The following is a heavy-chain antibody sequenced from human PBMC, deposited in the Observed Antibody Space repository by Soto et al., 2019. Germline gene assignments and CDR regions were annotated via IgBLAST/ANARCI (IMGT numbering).Heavy chain of an antibody. CDR3: ARVPSGYSYYYYYGMDV. CDR1: GFTFSSYA. Sequence: GGSLRLSCAASGFTFSSYAMHWVRQAPGKGLEWVAVISYDGSNKYYADSVKGRFTISRDNSKNTLYLQMNGLRAEDTAVYYCARVPSGYSYYYYYGMDVWGHGTTVTVSS. J-gene: IGHJ6*02. CDR2: ISYDGSNK. V-gene: IGHV3-30-3*01. D-gene: IGHD3-22*01.